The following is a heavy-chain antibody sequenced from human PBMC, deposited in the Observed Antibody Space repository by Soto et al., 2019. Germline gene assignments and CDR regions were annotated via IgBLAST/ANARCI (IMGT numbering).Heavy chain of an antibody. V-gene: IGHV3-23*01. CDR3: GKGNSKWGTGDAFDI. CDR1: GFTFNSYA. CDR2: ISGTGGST. Sequence: VGTMRLFCAASGFTFNSYALNWVRQAPGKGMEWVSSISGTGGSTFYAGSAKGRFTISRDNSKNTLFPQMASLRAEDTAVYYCGKGNSKWGTGDAFDIWGQATMVTV. D-gene: IGHD7-27*01. J-gene: IGHJ3*02.